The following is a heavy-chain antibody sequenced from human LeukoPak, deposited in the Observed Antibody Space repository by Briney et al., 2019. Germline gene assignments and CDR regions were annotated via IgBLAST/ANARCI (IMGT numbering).Heavy chain of an antibody. CDR3: ARVSTTTVTNRYYYYGMDV. D-gene: IGHD4-17*01. V-gene: IGHV4-59*01. J-gene: IGHJ6*02. CDR2: LNYSWDT. CDR1: GGSISSYY. Sequence: SETLSLTCTVSGGSISSYYWSWIRQPPGQELQWIGYLNYSWDTNYNPSLKSRVTISVDTSKNQFSLKLSSVTAADTAVYYCARVSTTTVTNRYYYYGMDVWGQGTTVAVSS.